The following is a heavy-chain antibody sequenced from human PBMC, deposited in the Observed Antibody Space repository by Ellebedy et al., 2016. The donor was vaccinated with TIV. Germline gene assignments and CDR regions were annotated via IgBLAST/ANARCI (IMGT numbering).Heavy chain of an antibody. J-gene: IGHJ4*02. D-gene: IGHD1-20*01. CDR3: ARGTLTGVPFDY. CDR1: GGSITNYY. CDR2: VYYSGST. Sequence: GSLRLSXSVPGGSITNYYWSWIREPPGKGLEWIGYVYYSGSTKYNPSLKSRVTISIDTSKNQFALRLSSVTAADTAVYYCARGTLTGVPFDYWGQGTLVAVSS. V-gene: IGHV4-59*01.